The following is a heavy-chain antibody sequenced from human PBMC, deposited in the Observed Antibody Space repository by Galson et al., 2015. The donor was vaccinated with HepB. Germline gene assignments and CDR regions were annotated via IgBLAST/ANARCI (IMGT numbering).Heavy chain of an antibody. CDR2: ISSSGSTI. J-gene: IGHJ6*02. CDR3: ARDNSSSWYLRGLYYYYGMDV. CDR1: GFTFSSYE. Sequence: SLRLSCAASGFTFSSYEMNWVRQAPGKGLEWVSYISSSGSTIYYADSVKGRFTISRDNAKNTLYLQMNSLRAEDTAVYYCARDNSSSWYLRGLYYYYGMDVWGQGTTVTVSS. D-gene: IGHD6-13*01. V-gene: IGHV3-48*03.